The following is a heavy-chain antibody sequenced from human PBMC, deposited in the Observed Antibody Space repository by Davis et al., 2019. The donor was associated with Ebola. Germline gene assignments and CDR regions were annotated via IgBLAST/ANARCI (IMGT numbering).Heavy chain of an antibody. CDR1: GGPVSTNAYY. CDR2: IDYTGIT. J-gene: IGHJ6*02. CDR3: ARALRDDMDV. Sequence: PSETLSLTCTVSGGPVSTNAYYWSWIRQLPGKGLEWIGYIDYTGITDYNPSLKSRVTISVDTSKNQFSLKLSSVTAADTAVYYCARALRDDMDVWGQGTTVTVSS. V-gene: IGHV4-61*08.